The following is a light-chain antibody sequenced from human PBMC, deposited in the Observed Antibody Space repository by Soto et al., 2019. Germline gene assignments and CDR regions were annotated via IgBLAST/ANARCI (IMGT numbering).Light chain of an antibody. CDR2: SNH. Sequence: QSVLTQPPSASGTPGQRVTLSCSGSNSNIGSYTVNWYQQLPGTAPKLLISSNHQRPSGVPDRFSGSKSGTSASLAISGLQSDDEADYYCAAWDDSLNGPVFGGGTKLTVL. CDR1: NSNIGSYT. V-gene: IGLV1-44*01. CDR3: AAWDDSLNGPV. J-gene: IGLJ2*01.